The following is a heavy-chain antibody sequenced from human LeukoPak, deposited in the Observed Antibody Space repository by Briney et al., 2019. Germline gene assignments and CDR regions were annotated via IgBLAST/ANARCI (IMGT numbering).Heavy chain of an antibody. CDR2: IIPIFGTA. D-gene: IGHD6-13*01. CDR3: AALFSNIAAAPHPLKSDY. Sequence: SVKVSCKASGGTFSSYAISWVRQAPGQGLEWMGGIIPIFGTANYAQKFQGRVTITTDESTSTAYMELSSLRFEDTAVYYCAALFSNIAAAPHPLKSDYWGQGTLVTVSS. CDR1: GGTFSSYA. V-gene: IGHV1-69*05. J-gene: IGHJ4*02.